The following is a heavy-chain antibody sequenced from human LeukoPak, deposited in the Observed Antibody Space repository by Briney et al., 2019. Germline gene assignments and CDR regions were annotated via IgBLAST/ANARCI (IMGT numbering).Heavy chain of an antibody. J-gene: IGHJ4*02. D-gene: IGHD6-19*01. CDR3: ARTLTSSGAFFDY. Sequence: PGGSLRLSCAASGFTFSSYWMHWVRQAPGKGLVWVSRINSDGSSTSYADSVKGRFTISRDNAKNTLYLEMNSLRAEDTAVYYCARTLTSSGAFFDYWGQGTLVTVSS. CDR1: GFTFSSYW. CDR2: INSDGSST. V-gene: IGHV3-74*01.